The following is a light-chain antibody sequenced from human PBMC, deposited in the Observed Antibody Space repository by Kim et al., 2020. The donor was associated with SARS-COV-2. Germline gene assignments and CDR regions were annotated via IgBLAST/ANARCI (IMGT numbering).Light chain of an antibody. CDR1: RSNIGSNY. J-gene: IGLJ2*01. V-gene: IGLV1-47*02. Sequence: GPMVTIPCSGSRSNIGSNYVYWYQQLPGTPPQLLIYSSSQRPSGVPARFSGSQSGTSASLAIRGLRSEDEADYYCAAWDDSLSGPVFGGWTQLTVL. CDR2: SSS. CDR3: AAWDDSLSGPV.